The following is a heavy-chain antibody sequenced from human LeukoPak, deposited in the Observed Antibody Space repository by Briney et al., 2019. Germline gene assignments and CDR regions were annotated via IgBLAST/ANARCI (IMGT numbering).Heavy chain of an antibody. J-gene: IGHJ4*02. Sequence: GSLRLSCAGSGFTLSNSWMGWVRQPPGKGLEWIGSIYYSGSTYYNPSLKSRVTISVDTSKNQFSLKLSSVTAADTAVYYCARCEWEYSSTLFDYWGQGTLVTVSS. V-gene: IGHV4-4*02. D-gene: IGHD6-6*01. CDR3: ARCEWEYSSTLFDY. CDR1: GFTLSNSW. CDR2: IYYSGST.